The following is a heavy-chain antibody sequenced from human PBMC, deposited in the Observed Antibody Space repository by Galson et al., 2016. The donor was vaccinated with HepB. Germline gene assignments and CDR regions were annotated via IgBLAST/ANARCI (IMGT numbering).Heavy chain of an antibody. Sequence: SLRLSCAASGFTFSIYTMNWVRQAPGKGLEWVSSISSAGGYLYYADSVEGRFTISRDNAKKSLYLQMNSLRVEDTAVYYCARANMAAAGVDFDFWGQGTLVTVPS. D-gene: IGHD6-13*01. CDR3: ARANMAAAGVDFDF. CDR1: GFTFSIYT. J-gene: IGHJ4*02. V-gene: IGHV3-21*01. CDR2: ISSAGGYL.